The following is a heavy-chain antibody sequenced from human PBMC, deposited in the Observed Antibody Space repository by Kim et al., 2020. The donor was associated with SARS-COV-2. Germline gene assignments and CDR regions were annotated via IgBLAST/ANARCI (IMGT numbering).Heavy chain of an antibody. D-gene: IGHD3-9*01. CDR1: GYTFTSYG. CDR3: ARTVGGSTGDFDWPHFDY. CDR2: ISAYNGNT. V-gene: IGHV1-18*04. Sequence: ASVKVSCKASGYTFTSYGISWVRQAPGQGLEWMGWISAYNGNTNYAQKLQGRVTMTTDTSTSTAYMQLRSLRSDDTAVYYCARTVGGSTGDFDWPHFDYWGQGTLVTVSS. J-gene: IGHJ4*02.